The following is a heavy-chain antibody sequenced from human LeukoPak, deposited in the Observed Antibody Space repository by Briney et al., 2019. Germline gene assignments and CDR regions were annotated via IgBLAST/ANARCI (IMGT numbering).Heavy chain of an antibody. Sequence: GGSLRLSCAASGFTFSSYGMHWVPQAPGKGLEWVAFIRYDGSNKYYADSVKGRFTISRDNSKNTLYLQMNSLRAEDTAVYYCAKEDYYGSSVSRADAFDIWGQGTMVTVSS. D-gene: IGHD3-10*01. CDR1: GFTFSSYG. J-gene: IGHJ3*02. CDR2: IRYDGSNK. V-gene: IGHV3-30*02. CDR3: AKEDYYGSSVSRADAFDI.